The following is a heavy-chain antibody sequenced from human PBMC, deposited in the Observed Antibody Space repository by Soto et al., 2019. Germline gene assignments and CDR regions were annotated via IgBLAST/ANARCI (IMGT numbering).Heavy chain of an antibody. Sequence: SVKVSCKASGDTDTNYVISWVRQAPGQGLEWMGGIFPKFGTTYSAQKLQDRLTITADESTSTVYMQLSSLRLDDTAVYYCEAEMTFGKLSVVWGQGTTVTVS. CDR3: EAEMTFGKLSVV. CDR2: IFPKFGTT. CDR1: GDTDTNYV. D-gene: IGHD3-16*02. V-gene: IGHV1-69*13. J-gene: IGHJ6*02.